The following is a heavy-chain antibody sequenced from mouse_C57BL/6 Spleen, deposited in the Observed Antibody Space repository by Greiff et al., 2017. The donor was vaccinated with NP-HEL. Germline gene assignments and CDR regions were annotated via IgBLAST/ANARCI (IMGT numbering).Heavy chain of an antibody. J-gene: IGHJ3*01. V-gene: IGHV1-15*01. CDR1: GYTFTDYE. CDR3: TRSYGSSYGAWFAY. CDR2: IDPETGGT. D-gene: IGHD1-1*01. Sequence: QVQLQQSGAELVRPGASVTLSCKASGYTFTDYEMHWVKQTPVHGLEWIGAIDPETGGTAYNQKIKGKAILTADKSSSTAYMELRSLTSEDSAVYYGTRSYGSSYGAWFAYWGQGTLVTVSA.